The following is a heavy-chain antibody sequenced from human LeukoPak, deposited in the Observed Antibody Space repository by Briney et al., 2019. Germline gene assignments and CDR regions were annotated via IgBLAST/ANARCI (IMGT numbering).Heavy chain of an antibody. CDR2: ISWNSGSI. Sequence: PGRSLRLSCAASRFTFDDYAMRWVRQAPGKGLEWVSGISWNSGSIGYADSVKGRFTISRDNAKNSLYLQMNSLRAEDTALYYCATSRGGKRGENYFDYWGQGTLVTVSS. V-gene: IGHV3-9*01. CDR3: ATSRGGKRGENYFDY. CDR1: RFTFDDYA. J-gene: IGHJ4*02. D-gene: IGHD2-15*01.